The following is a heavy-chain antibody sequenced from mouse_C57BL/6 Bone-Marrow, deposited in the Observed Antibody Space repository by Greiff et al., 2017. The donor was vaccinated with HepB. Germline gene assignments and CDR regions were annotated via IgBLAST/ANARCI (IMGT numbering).Heavy chain of an antibody. V-gene: IGHV3-5*01. Sequence: EVKVVESGPGLVKPSQTVFLTCTVTGISITTGNYRWSWIRQFPGNKLERIGYIYYSGTITYNPSLTSRTTITRDTPKNQFFLEMNSLTAEDTATYYCARVYYDYVFDYWGQGTTLTVSS. CDR3: ARVYYDYVFDY. CDR2: IYYSGTI. J-gene: IGHJ2*01. CDR1: GISITTGNYR. D-gene: IGHD2-4*01.